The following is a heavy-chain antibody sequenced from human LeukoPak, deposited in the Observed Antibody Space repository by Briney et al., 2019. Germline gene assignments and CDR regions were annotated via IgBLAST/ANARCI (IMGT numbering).Heavy chain of an antibody. CDR2: IKSDGSRI. Sequence: PGGSLRLSCAASGFTFNSYGIHWVRQAPGKGLVWVSGIKSDGSRISYADSVKGRFTISRDNAKNSLYLQMNSLRAEDTAVYYCARDPYSGSYGNYYYYFMDVWGKGTTVTISS. V-gene: IGHV3-74*01. J-gene: IGHJ6*03. D-gene: IGHD1-26*01. CDR1: GFTFNSYG. CDR3: ARDPYSGSYGNYYYYFMDV.